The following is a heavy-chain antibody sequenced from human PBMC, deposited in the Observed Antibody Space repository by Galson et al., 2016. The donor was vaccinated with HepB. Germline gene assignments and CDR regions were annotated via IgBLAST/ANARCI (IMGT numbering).Heavy chain of an antibody. V-gene: IGHV3-23*01. CDR3: AKSVLEYDILTGYYRRGADY. CDR1: GFTFSSYA. Sequence: SLRLSCAASGFTFSSYAMSWVRQAPGKGLEWVSSSGSGGPTYYADSVKGRFTISRDNSKNTLFLQMHSLRADDTAVYYYAKSVLEYDILTGYYRRGADYWGQGTLVTVSS. J-gene: IGHJ4*02. D-gene: IGHD3-9*01. CDR2: SGSGGPT.